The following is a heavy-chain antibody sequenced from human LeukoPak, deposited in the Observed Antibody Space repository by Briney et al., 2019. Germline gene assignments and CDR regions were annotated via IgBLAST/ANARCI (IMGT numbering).Heavy chain of an antibody. CDR2: INHSGST. CDR1: GGSFSGYY. Sequence: SETLSLTCAVYGGSFSGYYWSWIRQPPGKGLEWIGEINHSGSTNYNPSLKSRVTISVDTSKNQFSLKLSSVTAADTAVYYCARAYCSGGSCLYEDYWGQGTLVTVSS. CDR3: ARAYCSGGSCLYEDY. V-gene: IGHV4-34*01. J-gene: IGHJ4*02. D-gene: IGHD2-15*01.